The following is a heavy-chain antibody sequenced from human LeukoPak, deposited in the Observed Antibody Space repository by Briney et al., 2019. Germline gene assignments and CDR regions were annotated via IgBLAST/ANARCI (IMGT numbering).Heavy chain of an antibody. CDR2: IIPIFGTA. D-gene: IGHD7-27*01. CDR1: GGTFSSYA. J-gene: IGHJ4*02. V-gene: IGHV1-69*06. Sequence: ASVKVSCKAPGGTFSSYAISWVRQAPGQGLEWMGGIIPIFGTANYAQKFQGRVTITADKSTSTAYMELSSLRSEDTAVYYCARAHDNWGIDYWGQGTLVTVSS. CDR3: ARAHDNWGIDY.